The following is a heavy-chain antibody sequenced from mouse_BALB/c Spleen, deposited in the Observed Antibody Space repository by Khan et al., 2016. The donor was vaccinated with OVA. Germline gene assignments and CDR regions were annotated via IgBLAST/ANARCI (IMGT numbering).Heavy chain of an antibody. Sequence: EVKLLVSGPGLVKPSQSLSLTCTVTGYSITSDYAWNWIRQFPGNKLEWMGYISYSGSTSYNPSLKSRISSTRDTSTNQSFLQWHSVTTEDTATYYSARGRYRYPFAYWGQGTLVTVSA. CDR3: ARGRYRYPFAY. CDR1: GYSITSDYA. J-gene: IGHJ3*01. D-gene: IGHD2-14*01. CDR2: ISYSGST. V-gene: IGHV3-2*02.